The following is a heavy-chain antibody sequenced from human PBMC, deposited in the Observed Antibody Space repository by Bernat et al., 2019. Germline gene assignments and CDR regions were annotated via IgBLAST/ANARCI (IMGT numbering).Heavy chain of an antibody. J-gene: IGHJ4*02. CDR2: IRGKAHSYAT. V-gene: IGHV3-73*02. Sequence: VQLVESGGGSVQPGGSLKLSCAASGFTFSGSTIHWVRQASGKGLEWVGHIRGKAHSYATAYAASVKGRFTISRDDSENTAYLQMNSLKTEDMALYYCTRHVDTIDYWGQGTLVTVSS. CDR3: TRHVDTIDY. CDR1: GFTFSGST.